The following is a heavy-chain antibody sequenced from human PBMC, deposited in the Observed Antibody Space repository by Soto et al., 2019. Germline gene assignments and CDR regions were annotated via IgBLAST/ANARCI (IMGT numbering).Heavy chain of an antibody. J-gene: IGHJ6*02. Sequence: SETLSLTCNVSGDSIGRFYWSWIRQSAEKGLEWIGRVYSTGGTAYNPALKGRVTISLDRSNNHVSLEMNSVTAADAAVYFCARDLSGTGLDIWGRGTRVTVSS. CDR3: ARDLSGTGLDI. D-gene: IGHD1-26*01. V-gene: IGHV4-4*07. CDR2: VYSTGGT. CDR1: GDSIGRFY.